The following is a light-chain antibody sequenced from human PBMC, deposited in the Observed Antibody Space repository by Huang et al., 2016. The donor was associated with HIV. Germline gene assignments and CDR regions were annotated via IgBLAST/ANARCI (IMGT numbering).Light chain of an antibody. CDR3: QQYYTYPHS. Sequence: AIRMTQSPSSLSASTGDRVTITCRASQGISSYLAWYQQKPGKAPKLLIYAASTLQNGVPSRFSGSGFGTDFTLTISSLQSEDLGSYHCQQYYTYPHSFGQGTKLEI. J-gene: IGKJ2*01. CDR2: AAS. CDR1: QGISSY. V-gene: IGKV1-8*01.